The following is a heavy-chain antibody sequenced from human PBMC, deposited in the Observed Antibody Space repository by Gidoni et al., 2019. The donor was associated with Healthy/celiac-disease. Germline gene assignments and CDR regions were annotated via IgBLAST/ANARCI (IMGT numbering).Heavy chain of an antibody. V-gene: IGHV4-59*01. Sequence: QVQLQESGPGLVKPSETLSLTCTVSGGSISSYYWSWIRQPPGKGLEWIGYIYYSGSTNYNPSLKSRVTISVDTSKNQFSLKLSSVTAADTAVYYCARDYDFWSGSPNGMDVWGQGTTVTVSS. CDR2: IYYSGST. J-gene: IGHJ6*02. D-gene: IGHD3-3*01. CDR3: ARDYDFWSGSPNGMDV. CDR1: GGSISSYY.